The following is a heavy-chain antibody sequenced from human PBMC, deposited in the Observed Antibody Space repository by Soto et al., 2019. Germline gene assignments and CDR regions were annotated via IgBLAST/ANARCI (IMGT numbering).Heavy chain of an antibody. CDR1: GYSFAGYW. V-gene: IGHV5-10-1*01. Sequence: GESLKISCKGSGYSFAGYWITWVRQKPGKGLEWMGRIDPSDSQTYYSPSFRGHVTISVTKSITXXXXXXXXXXXXXXAMYYCXXQIYDSHTGPNFQYSFDSWGXXXPXTVSX. CDR3: XXQIYDSHTGPNFQYSFDS. D-gene: IGHD3-10*01. J-gene: IGHJ4*01. CDR2: IDPSDSQT.